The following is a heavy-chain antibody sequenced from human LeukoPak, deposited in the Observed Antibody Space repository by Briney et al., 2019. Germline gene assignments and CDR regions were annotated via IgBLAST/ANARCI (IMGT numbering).Heavy chain of an antibody. CDR2: ISGSGGST. CDR1: GITFSSYA. J-gene: IGHJ4*01. D-gene: IGHD2-2*02. V-gene: IGHV3-23*01. Sequence: GGSLRLSCAASGITFSSYAMSWVRQAPGKGLEWVSGISGSGGSTYYADSVKGRFTISRDNSKNSLYLQMNSLRAEDTAVYYCARSRPSVVVPAAILDYWGQGTLVTVSS. CDR3: ARSRPSVVVPAAILDY.